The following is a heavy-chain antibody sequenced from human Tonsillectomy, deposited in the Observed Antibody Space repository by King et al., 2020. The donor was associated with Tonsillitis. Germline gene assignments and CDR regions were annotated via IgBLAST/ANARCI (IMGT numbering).Heavy chain of an antibody. J-gene: IGHJ4*02. CDR1: GFTFSSYG. Sequence: VQLVESGGGVVQPGGSLRLSCAASGFTFSSYGMHWVRQAPGKGLEWVAFIRYDGSNKYYADSVKGRFTISRDNSKNTLYLQMNSPRAEDTAVYYCAKDRYYYDSSGQIDYWGQGTLVTVSS. D-gene: IGHD3-22*01. V-gene: IGHV3-30*02. CDR2: IRYDGSNK. CDR3: AKDRYYYDSSGQIDY.